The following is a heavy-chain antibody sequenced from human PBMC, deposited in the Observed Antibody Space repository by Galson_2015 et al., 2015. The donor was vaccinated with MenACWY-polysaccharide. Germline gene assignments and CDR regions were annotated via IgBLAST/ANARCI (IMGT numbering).Heavy chain of an antibody. D-gene: IGHD1-14*01. V-gene: IGHV3-21*01. J-gene: IGHJ4*02. CDR2: ISGSSSYI. Sequence: SLRLSCAASGFTFSSHVMTWVRQAPGRGLEWVSAISGSSSYIYYADSVKGRFTISRDNAKNSLYLQMNSLRAEDTAVYYCASRTRFRTGSGPEDFWGQGTLGAGSS. CDR1: GFTFSSHV. CDR3: ASRTRFRTGSGPEDF.